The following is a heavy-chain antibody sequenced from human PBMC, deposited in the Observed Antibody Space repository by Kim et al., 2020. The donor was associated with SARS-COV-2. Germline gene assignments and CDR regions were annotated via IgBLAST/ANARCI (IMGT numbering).Heavy chain of an antibody. D-gene: IGHD3-9*01. CDR2: LFYSGSA. CDR1: GGSVTNNY. Sequence: SETLSLTCSVSGGSVTNNYWGWLRQPPGKGLEWIASLFYSGSALYNPSLRGRVSISISTSRKQISLKLDSVTAADTAIYYCVRELSTAVTVYNF. V-gene: IGHV4-59*02. J-gene: IGHJ2*01. CDR3: VRELSTAVTVYNF.